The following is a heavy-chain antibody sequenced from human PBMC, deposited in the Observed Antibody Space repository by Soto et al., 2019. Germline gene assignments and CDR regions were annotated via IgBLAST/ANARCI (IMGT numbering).Heavy chain of an antibody. J-gene: IGHJ4*02. CDR3: ARARWRGYDAFDY. D-gene: IGHD5-12*01. CDR1: GFTFSSYW. Sequence: PGGSLRLSRAASGFTFSSYWMHWVRQAPGKGLVWVSRINSDGSSTSYADSVKGRFTISRDNAKNTLYLQMNSLRAEDTAVYYCARARWRGYDAFDYWGQGTLVTVSS. CDR2: INSDGSST. V-gene: IGHV3-74*01.